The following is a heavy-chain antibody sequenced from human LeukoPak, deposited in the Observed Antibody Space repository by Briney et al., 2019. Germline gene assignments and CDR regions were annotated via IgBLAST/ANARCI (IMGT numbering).Heavy chain of an antibody. J-gene: IGHJ4*02. CDR2: ISSSGSTI. V-gene: IGHV3-48*03. Sequence: PGGSLRLSCAAPGFTFSSYEMNWVRQAPGKGLEWVSYISSSGSTIYYADSVKGRFTISRDNAKNSLYLQMNSLSAEDTAVYYCARKSNYYGSGSYSDYWGQGTLVTVSS. D-gene: IGHD3-10*01. CDR1: GFTFSSYE. CDR3: ARKSNYYGSGSYSDY.